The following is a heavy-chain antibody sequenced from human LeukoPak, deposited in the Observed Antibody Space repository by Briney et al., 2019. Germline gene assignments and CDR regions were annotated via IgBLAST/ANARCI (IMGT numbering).Heavy chain of an antibody. Sequence: PGGSLRLSCAASEFTFSTYSMNWVRQAPGKGPEWVANIKQDGTEIYYVDSVKGRFTISRDNAKNSLYLQMNSLRDEDTAVYYCARDKVVGATFFDYWGQGTLVTVSS. J-gene: IGHJ4*02. V-gene: IGHV3-7*01. CDR3: ARDKVVGATFFDY. CDR1: EFTFSTYS. CDR2: IKQDGTEI. D-gene: IGHD1-26*01.